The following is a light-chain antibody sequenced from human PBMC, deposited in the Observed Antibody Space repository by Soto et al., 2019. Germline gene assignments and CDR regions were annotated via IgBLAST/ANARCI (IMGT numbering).Light chain of an antibody. CDR1: SSDVGSYNL. Sequence: QSALTQPASVSGSPGQSITISCTGTSSDVGSYNLVSWYQQHPGKAPKLMIYEDTKRPSGVSNRFSGSKSGNTASLTISGRQAEDEADYYCSSYAGSNTYVVFGGGTKLPVL. V-gene: IGLV2-23*01. J-gene: IGLJ2*01. CDR2: EDT. CDR3: SSYAGSNTYVV.